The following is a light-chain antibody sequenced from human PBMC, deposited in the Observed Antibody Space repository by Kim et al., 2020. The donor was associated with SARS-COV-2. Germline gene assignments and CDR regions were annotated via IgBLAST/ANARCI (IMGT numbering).Light chain of an antibody. CDR1: QDISTY. V-gene: IGKV1-33*01. CDR2: DAS. Sequence: DIQMTQSPSSLSASVGDRVTITCQASQDISTYLNWYQQKPGKAPKLLMYDASTLKTGVPSRFSGSGSGTDFALTISSLQPEDIGTYYCHQYESLPLTFGGGTKVDIK. CDR3: HQYESLPLT. J-gene: IGKJ4*01.